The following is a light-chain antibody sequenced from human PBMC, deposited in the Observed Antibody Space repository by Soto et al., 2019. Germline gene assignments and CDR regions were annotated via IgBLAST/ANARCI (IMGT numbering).Light chain of an antibody. CDR1: ESLVFRNGNTH. CDR2: LGT. V-gene: IGKV2-28*01. J-gene: IGKJ2*01. CDR3: MQNLLIPHT. Sequence: EIEMTQSPLSLPVTPGEPASISCRSSESLVFRNGNTHLDWYLQKPGQSPQLLMYLGTNRASGVPDRFSGSGTGTDFTLKISRVEDEDVGVYSCMQNLLIPHTFGQGTKVDIK.